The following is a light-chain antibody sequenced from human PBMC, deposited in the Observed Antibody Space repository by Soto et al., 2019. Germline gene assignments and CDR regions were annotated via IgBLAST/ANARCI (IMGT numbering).Light chain of an antibody. CDR2: SAS. J-gene: IGKJ4*01. V-gene: IGKV1-9*01. CDR1: QALSNY. CDR3: QQLSRYPLT. Sequence: DIQLTHSPSVLSASVGDTVTITCRASQALSNYLAWYQQKPGKAPDLLIYSASTLQSGVPSRFSGSGSETEFSLTIRALQPEDFATYYCQQLSRYPLTFGGGT.